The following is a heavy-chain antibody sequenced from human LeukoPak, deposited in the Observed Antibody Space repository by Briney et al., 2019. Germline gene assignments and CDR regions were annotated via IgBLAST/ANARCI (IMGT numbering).Heavy chain of an antibody. Sequence: GGSLRLSCVASGFTFSSYDIHWVRQGRGKDLEWVAGIGTVGDTYYAGSAKGRFTISRGNAKNSLYLQMNSLRAGDTAVYYCARGGNSGYLPYFDSWGQGTLVTVSS. J-gene: IGHJ4*02. D-gene: IGHD5-12*01. CDR2: IGTVGDT. CDR3: ARGGNSGYLPYFDS. CDR1: GFTFSSYD. V-gene: IGHV3-13*01.